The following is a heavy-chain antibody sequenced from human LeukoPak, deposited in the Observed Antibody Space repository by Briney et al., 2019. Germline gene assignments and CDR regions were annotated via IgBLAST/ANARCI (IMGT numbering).Heavy chain of an antibody. CDR2: IYYSGST. V-gene: IGHV4-30-4*08. CDR3: ARDHCRGGSCYYFDY. J-gene: IGHJ4*02. Sequence: PSETLSLTCTVSGGSISSGDYYWSWIRQPPGKGLEWIGYIYYSGSTYYNPSLKSRVTISVDTSKNQFSLKLSSVTAADTAVYYWARDHCRGGSCYYFDYLGQGTLGTGSS. CDR1: GGSISSGDYY. D-gene: IGHD2-15*01.